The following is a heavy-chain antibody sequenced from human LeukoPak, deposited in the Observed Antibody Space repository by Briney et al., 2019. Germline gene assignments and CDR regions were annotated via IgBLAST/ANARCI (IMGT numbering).Heavy chain of an antibody. J-gene: IGHJ2*01. CDR3: ARAVYCSGGGCFWYFDL. CDR1: GFTFSSYG. D-gene: IGHD2-15*01. CDR2: ISSSSRFI. V-gene: IGHV3-21*01. Sequence: GGTLRLSCAASGFTFSSYGMSWVRQAPGKGLEWVSLISSSSRFIYYGDSVKGRFTISRDNAKKSLYLQMNSLRAEDTAVYYCARAVYCSGGGCFWYFDLWGHGTLVTVSS.